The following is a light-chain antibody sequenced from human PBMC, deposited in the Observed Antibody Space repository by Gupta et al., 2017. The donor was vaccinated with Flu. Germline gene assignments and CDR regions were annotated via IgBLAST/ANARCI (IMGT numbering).Light chain of an antibody. Sequence: DIQVTQSPSSLSASVGDRVTLTCRTSQTVGNYLSWYQQKPGTAPKLLIYAASNLQSGVPSRFSGSGSGTDFTLTINSLQPDDFATYYCQQSLTNPRAFGQGTKVEI. CDR1: QTVGNY. V-gene: IGKV1-39*01. CDR3: QQSLTNPRA. CDR2: AAS. J-gene: IGKJ1*01.